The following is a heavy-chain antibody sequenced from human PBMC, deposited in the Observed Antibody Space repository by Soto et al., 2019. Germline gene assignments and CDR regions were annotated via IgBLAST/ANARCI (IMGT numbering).Heavy chain of an antibody. V-gene: IGHV3-30*18. CDR3: ANAFCPSVAISSGDD. J-gene: IGHJ4*02. CDR1: GFNFSNDD. D-gene: IGHD3-22*01. CDR2: ISYDGHTQ. Sequence: GRSLRLGRRASGFNFSNDDMHWVHQAPGKGRWWVAVISYDGHTQNYAGAVKGRFTISRDNSMITVYLQMKRLSAEYAALYYCANAFCPSVAISSGDDRGQGT.